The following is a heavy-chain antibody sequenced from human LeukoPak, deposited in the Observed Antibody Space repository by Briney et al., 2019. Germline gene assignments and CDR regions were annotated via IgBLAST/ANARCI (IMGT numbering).Heavy chain of an antibody. V-gene: IGHV3-48*03. Sequence: GGSLRLSCAASGFTFGSYEMNWVRQAPGKGLEWVSYISSSGSTIYYADSVKGRFTISRDNAKNSQYLQMNSLRAEDTAVYYCASGIAVAANWFDPWGQGTLVTVSS. D-gene: IGHD6-19*01. CDR2: ISSSGSTI. CDR1: GFTFGSYE. CDR3: ASGIAVAANWFDP. J-gene: IGHJ5*01.